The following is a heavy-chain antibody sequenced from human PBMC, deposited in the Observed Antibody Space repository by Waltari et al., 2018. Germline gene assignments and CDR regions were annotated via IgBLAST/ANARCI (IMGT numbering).Heavy chain of an antibody. D-gene: IGHD2-15*01. CDR3: ARSRDGYSRDAFDI. V-gene: IGHV4-39*07. Sequence: QLQLQESGPGLVKPSETLSLTCTVSGGSISSSSYYCGWIRQPPGKGLEWIGSIYYSGSTYYNPSLKSRVTISVDTSKNQFSLKLSSVTAADTAVYYCARSRDGYSRDAFDIWGQGTMVTVSS. J-gene: IGHJ3*02. CDR2: IYYSGST. CDR1: GGSISSSSYY.